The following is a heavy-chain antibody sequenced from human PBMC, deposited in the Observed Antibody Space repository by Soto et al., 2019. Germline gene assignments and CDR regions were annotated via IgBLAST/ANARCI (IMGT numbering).Heavy chain of an antibody. CDR2: INHSGST. J-gene: IGHJ4*02. CDR3: AREYGGNSGTFDY. CDR1: GGSFSGYY. V-gene: IGHV4-34*01. Sequence: PSETLSLTCAVYGGSFSGYYWTWIRQPPGTGLEWIGEINHSGSTNYNPSLKSRVTISVDTSKNQFSLKLSSVTAADTAVYYCAREYGGNSGTFDYWGQGTLVTVPQ. D-gene: IGHD2-21*02.